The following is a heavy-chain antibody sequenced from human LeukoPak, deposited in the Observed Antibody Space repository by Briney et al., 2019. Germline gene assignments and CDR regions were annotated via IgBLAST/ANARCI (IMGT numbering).Heavy chain of an antibody. CDR3: AKDSCSSTSCYVVFRLLWFGDSPTYYFDY. V-gene: IGHV3-23*01. CDR2: ISGSGGST. J-gene: IGHJ4*02. CDR1: GFTFSSYA. Sequence: PGGSLRLSCAASGFTFSSYAMSWVRQAPGKGLEWVSAISGSGGSTYYADSVKGRFTISRDNSKNTLYLQMNSLRAEDTAVYYCAKDSCSSTSCYVVFRLLWFGDSPTYYFDYWGQGTLVTVSS. D-gene: IGHD2-2*01.